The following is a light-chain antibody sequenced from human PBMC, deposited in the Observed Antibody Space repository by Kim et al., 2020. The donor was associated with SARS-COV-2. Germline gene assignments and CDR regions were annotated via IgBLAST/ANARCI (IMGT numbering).Light chain of an antibody. J-gene: IGLJ1*01. CDR2: DVT. CDR1: SSDVGGYNY. V-gene: IGLV2-14*03. CDR3: CSYTSTSTYV. Sequence: QSITISCAGTSSDVGGYNYISWYQQHPGKAPKLMIYDVTNRPSGVSSRCSGSKSGNTASLTISGLQAEDEADYYCCSYTSTSTYVFGTGTKVTVL.